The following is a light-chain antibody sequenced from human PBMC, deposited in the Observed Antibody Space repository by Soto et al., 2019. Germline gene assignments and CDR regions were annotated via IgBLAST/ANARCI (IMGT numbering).Light chain of an antibody. J-gene: IGKJ5*01. CDR3: QQYNNWPQIT. CDR1: QSLLHSNGYTY. CDR2: LGS. V-gene: IGKV2-28*01. Sequence: DIVMTQSPLSLPVTPGEPASISCRSSQSLLHSNGYTYLDWYLQKPGQSPQLLIYLGSNRASGVPDRVSGSGSGTQFTLTISSLQSEDFAVYYCQQYNNWPQITFGQGTRLEIK.